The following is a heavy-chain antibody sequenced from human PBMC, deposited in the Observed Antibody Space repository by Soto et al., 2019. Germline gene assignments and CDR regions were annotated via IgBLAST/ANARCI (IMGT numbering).Heavy chain of an antibody. CDR3: ARGGLGSSPIYYYGMDV. D-gene: IGHD1-26*01. Sequence: ASLKVSCKASGYTFTSYCLSCVRQSPLQWLEWMGWISAYNGNTNYAQKLQGRVTMTTDTSTSTAYMELRSLRSDDTAVYYCARGGLGSSPIYYYGMDVWGQGTTVTVSS. J-gene: IGHJ6*02. V-gene: IGHV1-18*04. CDR2: ISAYNGNT. CDR1: GYTFTSYC.